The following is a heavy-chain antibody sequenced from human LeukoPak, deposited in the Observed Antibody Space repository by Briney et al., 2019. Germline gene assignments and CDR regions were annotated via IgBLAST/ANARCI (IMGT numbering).Heavy chain of an antibody. D-gene: IGHD6-19*01. V-gene: IGHV3-48*03. CDR1: GFTFSSFA. CDR2: ISSSGNTI. CDR3: ARDRSGWYYFDY. J-gene: IGHJ4*02. Sequence: QAGGSLRLSCAASGFTFSSFAISWVRQAPGKGLEWVSYISSSGNTIYYADSVKGRFTISRDNAKNSLYLQMNSLRADDTAIYYCARDRSGWYYFDYWGQGTLVTVSS.